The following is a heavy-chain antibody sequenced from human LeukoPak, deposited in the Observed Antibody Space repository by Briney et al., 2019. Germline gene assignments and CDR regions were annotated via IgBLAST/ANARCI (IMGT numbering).Heavy chain of an antibody. CDR2: IYYSGST. Sequence: PSETLSLTCTVSGGSLSSYYWSWIRQPPGKGLEWIGYIYYSGSTNYNPSLKSRVTISVDTPKNQFSLKLSSVTAADTAVYYCARYPGWSGYYYGMDVWGQGTTVTVSS. D-gene: IGHD2-15*01. J-gene: IGHJ6*02. V-gene: IGHV4-59*08. CDR3: ARYPGWSGYYYGMDV. CDR1: GGSLSSYY.